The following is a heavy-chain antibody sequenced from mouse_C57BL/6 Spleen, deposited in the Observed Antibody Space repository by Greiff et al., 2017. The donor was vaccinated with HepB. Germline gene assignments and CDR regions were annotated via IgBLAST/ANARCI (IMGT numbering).Heavy chain of an antibody. V-gene: IGHV1-50*01. CDR3: ARGGDYERYAIDY. CDR2: IDPSDSYT. D-gene: IGHD2-4*01. Sequence: QVQLKQPGAELVKPGASVKLSCKASGYTFTSYWMQWVKQRPGQGLEWIGEIDPSDSYTNYNQKFKGKATLTVDTSSSTAYMQLSSLTSEDSAVYYCARGGDYERYAIDYWGQGTSVTVSS. J-gene: IGHJ4*01. CDR1: GYTFTSYW.